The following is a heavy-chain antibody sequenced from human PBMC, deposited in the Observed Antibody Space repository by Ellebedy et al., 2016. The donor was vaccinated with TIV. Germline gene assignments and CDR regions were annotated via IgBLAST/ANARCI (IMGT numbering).Heavy chain of an antibody. CDR3: ARALDV. CDR2: IKQDGSEK. Sequence: GESLKISCAASGFTFSSYWMHWVRQAPGKGLEWAANIKQDGSEKYYVDSVKGRFTISRDNAKNSLYLQMNTLRAEDTALYYCARALDVWGQGTTVTVSS. J-gene: IGHJ6*02. CDR1: GFTFSSYW. V-gene: IGHV3-7*03.